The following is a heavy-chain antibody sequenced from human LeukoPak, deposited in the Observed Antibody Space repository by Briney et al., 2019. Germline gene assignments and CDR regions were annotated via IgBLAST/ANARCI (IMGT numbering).Heavy chain of an antibody. J-gene: IGHJ4*02. CDR3: AKGGYDFWSGYYMWGHFDY. CDR1: GFTFSSYG. D-gene: IGHD3-3*01. Sequence: GGSLRLSCAASGFTFSSYGMHWVRQAPGKGLEWVAVISYDGSNKYYADSVKGRFTISRDNSKNTLYLQMNSLRAEDTAVYYCAKGGYDFWSGYYMWGHFDYWGQGTLVTVSS. V-gene: IGHV3-30*18. CDR2: ISYDGSNK.